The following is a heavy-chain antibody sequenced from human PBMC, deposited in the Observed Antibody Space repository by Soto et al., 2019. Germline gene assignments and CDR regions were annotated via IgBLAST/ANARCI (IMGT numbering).Heavy chain of an antibody. J-gene: IGHJ4*02. V-gene: IGHV2-5*02. Sequence: QITLKESSPTLVKPTQTLTLTCTFSGFSLSTSGVGVGWIRQPPGKALEWLALIYWDDDHRYSPSLKSRLTITKDTTKNQVVLTMTNMEPVDTATYYCAHRPNITVGYIFDYWGQGTLVTVSS. CDR1: GFSLSTSGVG. CDR2: IYWDDDH. CDR3: AHRPNITVGYIFDY. D-gene: IGHD5-12*01.